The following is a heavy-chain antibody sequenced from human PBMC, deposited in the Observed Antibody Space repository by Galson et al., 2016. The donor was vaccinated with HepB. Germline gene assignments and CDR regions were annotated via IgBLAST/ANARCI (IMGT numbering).Heavy chain of an antibody. CDR2: LSHDGVTK. CDR3: AREWELGGYFDY. D-gene: IGHD1-26*01. V-gene: IGHV3-30-3*01. CDR1: GFSFSTYA. Sequence: SLRLSCAGSGFSFSTYAMSWVRQAPGKGLEWVAVLSHDGVTKFYADSVRARFTIPRDKSKTTVYLQMDGLSAEDTAVYYCAREWELGGYFDYWGQGTLVTVSS. J-gene: IGHJ4*02.